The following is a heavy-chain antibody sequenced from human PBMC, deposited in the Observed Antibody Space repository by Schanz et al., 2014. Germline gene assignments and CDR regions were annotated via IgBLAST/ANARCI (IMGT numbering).Heavy chain of an antibody. V-gene: IGHV3-11*01. D-gene: IGHD1-26*01. CDR1: GFTFSDYY. Sequence: QVQLVESGGGLVKPGGSLRLSCAASGFTFSDYYMSWVRQAPGKGLEWVSYISSVGISKYYADPVKGRFTISRDSAKNSLYLQMNSLRAEDTAVYYCARGARQYSGSYSPSDYWGQGTLVTVSS. CDR3: ARGARQYSGSYSPSDY. CDR2: ISSVGISK. J-gene: IGHJ4*02.